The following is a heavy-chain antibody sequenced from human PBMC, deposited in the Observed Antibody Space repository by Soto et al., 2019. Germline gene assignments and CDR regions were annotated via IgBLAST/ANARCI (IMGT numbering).Heavy chain of an antibody. CDR2: ISPLKGRT. V-gene: IGHV1-18*04. CDR1: GYTFTSYG. J-gene: IGHJ1*01. Sequence: QVQLVQSGPDLKRPGASMKDSCQASGYTFTSYGISWVRQAPGQGLEWLAWISPLKGRTQYSQNAQGRVTLSTDPSSNAAYMALTTLRVADSAAYYCAMAYGVRPEYLKRWGECTLVTV. CDR3: AMAYGVRPEYLKR. D-gene: IGHD4-17*01.